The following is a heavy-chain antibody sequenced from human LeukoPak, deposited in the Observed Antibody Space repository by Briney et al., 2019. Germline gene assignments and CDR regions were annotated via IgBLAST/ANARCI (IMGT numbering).Heavy chain of an antibody. V-gene: IGHV3-30*04. CDR3: ARGWEYYYDSSGYVDY. CDR1: GFTFSICA. Sequence: PGGSQRLSCALSGFTFSICAVHWVRHAPGRGREWVADISYDGSNKFYTHSVTGGFTIYRDNTKHTLYIQINSQRAEDTAVYYCARGWEYYYDSSGYVDYWGQGTLVTVSS. CDR2: ISYDGSNK. D-gene: IGHD3-22*01. J-gene: IGHJ4*02.